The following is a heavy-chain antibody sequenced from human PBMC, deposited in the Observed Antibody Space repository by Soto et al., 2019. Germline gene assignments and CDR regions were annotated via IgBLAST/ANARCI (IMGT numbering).Heavy chain of an antibody. D-gene: IGHD6-13*01. CDR2: IYYSGST. Sequence: KASETLSLTCTVSGGSISSSSYYWGWIRQPPGKGLEWIGSIYYSGSTYYNPSLKSRVTISVDTSKNQFSLKLSSVTAADTAVYYCASSGRSSSWPSWGYYYYGMDVWGQGTTVTVSS. J-gene: IGHJ6*02. CDR3: ASSGRSSSWPSWGYYYYGMDV. V-gene: IGHV4-39*01. CDR1: GGSISSSSYY.